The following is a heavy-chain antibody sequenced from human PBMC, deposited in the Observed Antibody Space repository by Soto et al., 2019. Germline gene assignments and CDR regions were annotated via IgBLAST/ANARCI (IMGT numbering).Heavy chain of an antibody. CDR1: WDSVSSNSAA. V-gene: IGHV6-1*01. J-gene: IGHJ6*02. CDR2: TYYRSEWYN. CDR3: AIGSSSSEWAYGYYGMDV. Sequence: PSQTLSLTCAISWDSVSSNSAACNWIRQSPSRGLEWLGRTYYRSEWYNDYAVSVKSRITINPDTSKNQFSLQLNSVTPEDTAVYYCAIGSSSSEWAYGYYGMDVWGQGTTVTVSS. D-gene: IGHD6-6*01.